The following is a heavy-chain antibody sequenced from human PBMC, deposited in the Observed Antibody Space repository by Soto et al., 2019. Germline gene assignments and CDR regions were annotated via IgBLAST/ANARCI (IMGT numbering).Heavy chain of an antibody. V-gene: IGHV1-69*13. CDR2: IIPIFGTA. D-gene: IGHD3-22*01. Sequence: SVKVSSKASGGAFSSYSISWLRQDQGQGLEWMGGIIPIFGTANYAQKFQGRVTITADESTSTAYMELSSLRSEDTALYYCASGYCYDSSGYDAFDICGQGTMVTVSS. J-gene: IGHJ3*02. CDR3: ASGYCYDSSGYDAFDI. CDR1: GGAFSSYS.